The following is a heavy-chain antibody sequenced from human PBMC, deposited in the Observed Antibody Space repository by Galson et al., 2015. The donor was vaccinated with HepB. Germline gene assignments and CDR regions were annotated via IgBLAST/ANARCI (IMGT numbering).Heavy chain of an antibody. CDR3: ARDLFGFGGFGIYYYYGMDV. J-gene: IGHJ6*02. D-gene: IGHD3-10*01. CDR1: GFTFSSYS. CDR2: ISSSSSTI. V-gene: IGHV3-48*01. Sequence: SLRLSCAASGFTFSSYSMNWVRQAPGKGLEWVSYISSSSSTIYYADSVKGRFTISRDNAKNSLYLQMNSLRAEDTAVYYCARDLFGFGGFGIYYYYGMDVWGQGTTVTVSS.